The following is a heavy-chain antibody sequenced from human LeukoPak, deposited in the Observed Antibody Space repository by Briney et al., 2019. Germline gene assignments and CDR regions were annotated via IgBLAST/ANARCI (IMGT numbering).Heavy chain of an antibody. J-gene: IGHJ4*02. Sequence: PGGSLRLSCAASGFTFSSYAMSWVRQAPGKGLEWVSAISGSGGSTYYADSVKGRLTISRDNSKNTLYLQMNSLRAEDTAVYYCAKDRVSVYYYDSSGYYYFDYWGQGTLVTVSS. D-gene: IGHD3-22*01. CDR1: GFTFSSYA. V-gene: IGHV3-23*01. CDR3: AKDRVSVYYYDSSGYYYFDY. CDR2: ISGSGGST.